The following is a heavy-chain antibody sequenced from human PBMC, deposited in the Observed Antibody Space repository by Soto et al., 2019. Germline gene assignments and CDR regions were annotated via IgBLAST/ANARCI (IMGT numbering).Heavy chain of an antibody. CDR3: TRGRENYSYFDY. J-gene: IGHJ4*02. CDR2: INSDGSST. V-gene: IGHV3-74*01. D-gene: IGHD4-4*01. CDR1: GFTLSTYW. Sequence: EVQLVESGGGLVQPGGSLRLSCAASGFTLSTYWMHWVRQAPGEGLVWVSRINSDGSSTIYADSVKGRFTISRENAKNPVYLQLNSVRAVAPAVYYCTRGRENYSYFDYGGQGILVTVSS.